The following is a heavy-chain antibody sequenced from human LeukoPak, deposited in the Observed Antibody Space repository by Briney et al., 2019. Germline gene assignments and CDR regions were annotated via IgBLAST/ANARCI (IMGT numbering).Heavy chain of an antibody. CDR1: GFTFSRNS. CDR2: ISTSSSYI. Sequence: GGSLRLSCAASGFTFSRNSMNWVRQAPGKGLEWVSSISTSSSYIYYADSVKGRFTISRHNAKNSLYLQMNSLRAEDTAVYYCARGGPAAGRFDYWGQGTLVTVSS. D-gene: IGHD6-13*01. CDR3: ARGGPAAGRFDY. J-gene: IGHJ4*02. V-gene: IGHV3-21*01.